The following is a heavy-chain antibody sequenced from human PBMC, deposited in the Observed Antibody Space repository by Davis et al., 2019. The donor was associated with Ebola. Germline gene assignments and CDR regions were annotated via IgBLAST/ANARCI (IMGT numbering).Heavy chain of an antibody. CDR2: FEPEDGEP. D-gene: IGHD1-26*01. CDR3: ATSAGAWELQV. J-gene: IGHJ4*02. V-gene: IGHV1-24*01. CDR1: GSTLSELS. Sequence: AASVKVSCKVSGSTLSELSMRWVRQAPGKGLEWMGGFEPEDGEPIYAQKFQGRITMTEDTSTDTAYMELNNLRPDDTAMYYCATSAGAWELQVWGQGTLVTVSS.